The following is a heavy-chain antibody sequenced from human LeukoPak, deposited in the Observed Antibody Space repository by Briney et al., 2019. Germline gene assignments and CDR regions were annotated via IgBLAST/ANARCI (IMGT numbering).Heavy chain of an antibody. D-gene: IGHD2-15*01. Sequence: SETLSPTCAVYGGSFSAYYWSWIRQSPGKGLEWIGEINHSGSTNYNPSLESRVTISVDMSKNQVSLNLTSVTAADSAVYYCARGQVVRDYWGQGTLVTVSS. V-gene: IGHV4-34*01. CDR2: INHSGST. CDR1: GGSFSAYY. CDR3: ARGQVVRDY. J-gene: IGHJ4*02.